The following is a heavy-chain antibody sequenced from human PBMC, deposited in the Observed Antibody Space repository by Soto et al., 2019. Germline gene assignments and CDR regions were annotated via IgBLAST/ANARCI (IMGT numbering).Heavy chain of an antibody. CDR2: ISSSSSYI. Sequence: PGGSLRLSFAASVFTFSSYSMNWVRQAPGKGLEWVSSISSSSSYIYYADSVKGRFTISRDNAKNSLYLQMNSLRAEDTAVYYCARVQWELLKAAFDIWGQGTMVTVSS. CDR1: VFTFSSYS. J-gene: IGHJ3*02. CDR3: ARVQWELLKAAFDI. V-gene: IGHV3-21*01. D-gene: IGHD1-26*01.